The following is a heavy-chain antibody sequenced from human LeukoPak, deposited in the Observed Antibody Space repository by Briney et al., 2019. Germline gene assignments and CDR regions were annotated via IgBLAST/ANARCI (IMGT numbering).Heavy chain of an antibody. D-gene: IGHD1-1*01. V-gene: IGHV4-59*01. J-gene: IGHJ4*02. CDR2: IYYSGTT. CDR1: DDSTSSFY. CDR3: ATHLEGAFDY. Sequence: PSETLSLTCTVSDDSTSSFYWNWIRQPPGKGLEWLGYIYYSGTTSYNPSLKSRVTISVDTSKNQFSLKLSSVTAADTAVYYCATHLEGAFDYWGQGTLVTVSS.